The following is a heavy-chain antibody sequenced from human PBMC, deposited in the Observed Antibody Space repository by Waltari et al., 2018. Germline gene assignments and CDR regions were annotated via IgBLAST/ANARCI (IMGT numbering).Heavy chain of an antibody. CDR2: NNPNRGGT. CDR1: GYTFTGYY. D-gene: IGHD6-13*01. V-gene: IGHV1-2*02. J-gene: IGHJ3*02. Sequence: QVQLVQSGAEVKKPGASVKVSCKASGYTFTGYYMHWVRQAPGQGLEWMGWNNPNRGGTNYAQKFQGRVTRTRDTSISTAYMELSRLRSDDTAVYYCAREAAEYHDAFDIWGQGTMVTVSS. CDR3: AREAAEYHDAFDI.